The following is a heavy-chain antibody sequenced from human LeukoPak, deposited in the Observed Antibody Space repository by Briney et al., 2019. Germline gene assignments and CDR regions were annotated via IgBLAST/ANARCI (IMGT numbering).Heavy chain of an antibody. D-gene: IGHD3-3*01. Sequence: GGSLRLSCAASGFTFSSYAMSWVRQAPGKGLEWVSAISGSGGSTYYADSVKGRFTISRDNSKNTLYLQMNSLRAEDTAVYYCAKLSLRDFWSGYYERDYWGQGTLVTVSS. CDR3: AKLSLRDFWSGYYERDY. J-gene: IGHJ4*02. CDR1: GFTFSSYA. V-gene: IGHV3-23*01. CDR2: ISGSGGST.